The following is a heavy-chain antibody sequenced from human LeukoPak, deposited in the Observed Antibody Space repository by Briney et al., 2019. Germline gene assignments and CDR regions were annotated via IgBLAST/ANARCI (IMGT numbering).Heavy chain of an antibody. V-gene: IGHV3-23*01. CDR2: ISGSGGST. J-gene: IGHJ3*02. Sequence: TGGSLRLSCAVSGFTFSSYAMSWVRQAPGKGLEWVSTISGSGGSTYYADSVKGRFTISRDNPKNTLYLQMNSLRAEDTAVYYCAKDTEPGTSIPDAFDIWGQGTKVTVST. CDR3: AKDTEPGTSIPDAFDI. CDR1: GFTFSSYA. D-gene: IGHD3-10*01.